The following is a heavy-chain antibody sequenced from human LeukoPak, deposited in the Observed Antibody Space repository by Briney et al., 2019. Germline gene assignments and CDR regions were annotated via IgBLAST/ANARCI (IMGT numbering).Heavy chain of an antibody. J-gene: IGHJ4*02. CDR3: ARDRRLRFLEWYYGY. CDR2: ISYDGSNK. CDR1: GFTFSSYA. D-gene: IGHD3-3*01. Sequence: PGGSLRLSCAASGFTFSSYAMHWVRQAPGKRLEWVAVISYDGSNKYYADSVKGRFTISRDNSKNTLYLQMNSLRAEDTAVYYCARDRRLRFLEWYYGYWGQGTLVTVSS. V-gene: IGHV3-30-3*01.